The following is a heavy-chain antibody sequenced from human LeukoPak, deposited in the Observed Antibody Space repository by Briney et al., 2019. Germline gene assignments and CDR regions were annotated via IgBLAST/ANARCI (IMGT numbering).Heavy chain of an antibody. J-gene: IGHJ6*02. CDR3: ARGHNYDILTGYYRSYYYYYGMDV. CDR2: MNPNSGNA. V-gene: IGHV1-8*01. CDR1: GYTFTSYD. Sequence: ASVKVSCKASGYTFTSYDINWVRQATGQGLEWMGWMNPNSGNAGYAQKFQGRVTMTRNISISTAYMELSSLRSEDTAVYYCARGHNYDILTGYYRSYYYYYGMDVWGQGTTVTVSS. D-gene: IGHD3-9*01.